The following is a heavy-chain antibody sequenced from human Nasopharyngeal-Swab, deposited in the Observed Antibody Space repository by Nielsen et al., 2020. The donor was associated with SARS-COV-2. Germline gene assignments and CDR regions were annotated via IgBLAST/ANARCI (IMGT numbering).Heavy chain of an antibody. J-gene: IGHJ4*02. CDR1: GFIFSDYY. CDR2: ISGSGSTI. CDR3: ARDDSSGYYGY. D-gene: IGHD3-22*01. Sequence: GGSLRLSCAASGFIFSDYYMSWIRQAPGKGLEGVSYISGSGSTIYYADSVKGRFTMSRDNAKNSVYLQMNSLRAEDTAVYYCARDDSSGYYGYWGQGTLVTVSS. V-gene: IGHV3-11*01.